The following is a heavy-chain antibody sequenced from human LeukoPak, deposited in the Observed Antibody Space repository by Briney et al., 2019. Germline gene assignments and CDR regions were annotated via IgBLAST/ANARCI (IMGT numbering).Heavy chain of an antibody. D-gene: IGHD1-1*01. V-gene: IGHV4-4*02. J-gene: IGHJ4*02. CDR1: GFTFSSYW. CDR2: MYHSGST. CDR3: ARDRGTWNDDGFDY. Sequence: GSLRLSCGASGFTFSSYWMSWVRQPPGKGLEWIGEMYHSGSTNYNPSLKSRVTISVDKSRNQFSLKLSSVTAADTAVYYCARDRGTWNDDGFDYWGQGTLVTVSS.